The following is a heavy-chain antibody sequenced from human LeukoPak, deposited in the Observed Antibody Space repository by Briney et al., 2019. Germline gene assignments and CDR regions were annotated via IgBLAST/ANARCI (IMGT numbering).Heavy chain of an antibody. CDR2: IIPILGIA. V-gene: IGHV1-69*04. CDR3: ARAPSYYYDSSGPREDFDY. Sequence: GGSLRLSCAASGFTFSSYAISWVRQAPGQGLEWMGRIIPILGIANYAQKFQGRVTITADKSTSTAYMELSSLRSEDTAVYYCARAPSYYYDSSGPREDFDYWGQGTLVTVSS. CDR1: GFTFSSYA. J-gene: IGHJ4*02. D-gene: IGHD3-22*01.